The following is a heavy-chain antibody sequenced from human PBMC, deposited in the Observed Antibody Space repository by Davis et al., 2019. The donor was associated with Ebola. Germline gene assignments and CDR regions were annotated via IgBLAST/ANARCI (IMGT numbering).Heavy chain of an antibody. D-gene: IGHD6-13*01. V-gene: IGHV3-11*04. Sequence: GESLKISCAASGFTFSDYYMTWIRQAPGKGLECVSYISGSGRTIYYADSVEGRFTISRDNAKKFLYLQMNSLRAEDTAVYYCAGVAGAATWNWYFDLWGRGTLVSVSS. CDR1: GFTFSDYY. J-gene: IGHJ2*01. CDR2: ISGSGRTI. CDR3: AGVAGAATWNWYFDL.